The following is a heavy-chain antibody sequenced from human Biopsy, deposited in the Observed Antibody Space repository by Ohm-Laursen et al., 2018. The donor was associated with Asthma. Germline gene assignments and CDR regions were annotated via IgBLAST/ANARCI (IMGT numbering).Heavy chain of an antibody. CDR2: INGKSNSI. CDR1: GFTFSDYY. D-gene: IGHD3-10*01. CDR3: AKDVVWFRELGGMDV. V-gene: IGHV3-11*06. J-gene: IGHJ6*02. Sequence: SLRLSCTASGFTFSDYYMSWIRQAPGKGLEWISYINGKSNSIEYADSVRGRFTISRDNSKNTLYLQMSSLRAGDTAVYYCAKDVVWFRELGGMDVWGQGTTVTVSS.